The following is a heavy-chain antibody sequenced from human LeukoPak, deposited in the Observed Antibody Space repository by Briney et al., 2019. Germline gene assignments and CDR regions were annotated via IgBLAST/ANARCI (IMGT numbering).Heavy chain of an antibody. CDR2: FTSDGTI. D-gene: IGHD5-12*01. Sequence: GGSLRLSCAASGFTFSNYAMHRVRQAPGKGLEWVSAFTSDGTIYYADSVKGRFTISRDNSKNTLFLQMDSLRAEDTAIYYCAKGLQVESRLESWGQGTLVTVSS. CDR1: GFTFSNYA. V-gene: IGHV3-23*01. CDR3: AKGLQVESRLES. J-gene: IGHJ5*02.